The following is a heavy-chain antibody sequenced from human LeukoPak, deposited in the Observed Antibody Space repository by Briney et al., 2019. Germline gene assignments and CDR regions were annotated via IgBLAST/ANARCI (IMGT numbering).Heavy chain of an antibody. Sequence: EASVKVSCKASGYTFTSYDINWVRQATGQGLEWMGWMNPNSGNTGYAQKFQGRVTMTRNTSISTACMELSSLRSEDTAVYYCARGTRGTIFGVVMDYYYMDVWGKGTTVTVSS. CDR3: ARGTRGTIFGVVMDYYYMDV. CDR2: MNPNSGNT. V-gene: IGHV1-8*01. CDR1: GYTFTSYD. D-gene: IGHD3-3*01. J-gene: IGHJ6*03.